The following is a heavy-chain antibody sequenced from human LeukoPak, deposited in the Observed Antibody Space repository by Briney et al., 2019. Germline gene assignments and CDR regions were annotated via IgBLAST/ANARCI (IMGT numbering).Heavy chain of an antibody. D-gene: IGHD6-19*01. J-gene: IGHJ3*02. V-gene: IGHV3-30*18. Sequence: GGSLRLSCAPSGFTFIGYGMHWVSQAPGKGLEWVAFISYDDGDNKYYADSVKGRFTISRDNSKNTLYLQMNSLRAEDTALYYCAKDPRAVAGTQSAFDIWGQGTMVTVSS. CDR2: ISYDDGDNK. CDR3: AKDPRAVAGTQSAFDI. CDR1: GFTFIGYG.